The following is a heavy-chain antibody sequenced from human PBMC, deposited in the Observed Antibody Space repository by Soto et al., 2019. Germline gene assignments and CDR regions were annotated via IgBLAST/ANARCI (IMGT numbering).Heavy chain of an antibody. CDR2: IYYSGST. CDR1: GGSISSYY. CDR3: ARLNTTVTTFFVY. Sequence: SETLSLTCTVSGGSISSYYWSWIRQPPGKGLEWIGYIYYSGSTNYNPSLKSRVTISVDTSKNQFSLKLSSVTAADTAVYYCARLNTTVTTFFVYWGQGTLVTVSS. D-gene: IGHD4-17*01. V-gene: IGHV4-59*08. J-gene: IGHJ4*02.